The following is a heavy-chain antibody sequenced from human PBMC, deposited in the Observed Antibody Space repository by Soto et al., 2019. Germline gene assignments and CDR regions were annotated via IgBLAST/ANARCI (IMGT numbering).Heavy chain of an antibody. V-gene: IGHV1-69*02. CDR2: IIPILGIA. CDR3: ARVRFEYCSSTSCSTGAAGVYWFDP. CDR1: GGTFSSYT. J-gene: IGHJ5*02. D-gene: IGHD2-2*02. Sequence: GASVKVSCKASGGTFSSYTISWVRQAPGQGLEWMGRIIPILGIANYAQKFQGRVTITADKSTSTAYMELSSLRSEDTAVYYCARVRFEYCSSTSCSTGAAGVYWFDPWGQGTLVTVSS.